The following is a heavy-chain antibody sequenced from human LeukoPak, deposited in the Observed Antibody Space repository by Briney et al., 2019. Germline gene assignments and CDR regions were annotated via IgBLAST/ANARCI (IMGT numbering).Heavy chain of an antibody. CDR2: IFYSGGT. V-gene: IGHV4-39*01. Sequence: SETLSLTCTVSGGSISSLSYYWAWIRQSPGKGLEWIGSIFYSGGTYENPSRKSRVTLSVDTSKNQFSLRLSSVTASDTAVYYCTRRGHYDTFDLRGPGSLVTVSS. CDR1: GGSISSLSYY. D-gene: IGHD3-22*01. J-gene: IGHJ4*02. CDR3: TRRGHYDTFDL.